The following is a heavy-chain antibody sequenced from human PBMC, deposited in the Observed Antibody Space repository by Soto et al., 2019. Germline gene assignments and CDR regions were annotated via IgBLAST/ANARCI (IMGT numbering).Heavy chain of an antibody. J-gene: IGHJ6*03. D-gene: IGHD2-15*01. CDR2: ILSRSGVI. Sequence: EVQLVESGGGLVQPGGSLRLSCAASGFNFGSYSMNWVRQARGKGLVWVSIILSRSGVIYYADSVKGRFTISRDNAKNSLYLQMNSLRSEDTAVYYCATDLLAPRVATARPYYMDVWGKGTTVTVSS. V-gene: IGHV3-48*01. CDR3: ATDLLAPRVATARPYYMDV. CDR1: GFNFGSYS.